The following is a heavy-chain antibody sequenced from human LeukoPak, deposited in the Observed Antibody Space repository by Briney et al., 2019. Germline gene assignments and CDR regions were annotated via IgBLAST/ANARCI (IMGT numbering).Heavy chain of an antibody. D-gene: IGHD4-23*01. CDR1: GGSISSYY. Sequence: SETLSLTCTVSGGSISSYYWSWNRQPPGKGLEWIGYISYSGSTNYNPSLKSRVTLSLDTSKNQFSLKLSSVTAVDTAVYYCAGDYGGSNFDYWGQGTLVTVSS. CDR3: AGDYGGSNFDY. CDR2: ISYSGST. V-gene: IGHV4-59*01. J-gene: IGHJ4*02.